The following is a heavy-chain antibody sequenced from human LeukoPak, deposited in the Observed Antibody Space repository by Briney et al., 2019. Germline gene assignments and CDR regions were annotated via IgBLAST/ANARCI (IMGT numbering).Heavy chain of an antibody. J-gene: IGHJ6*03. CDR1: GFTFSSYW. CDR3: ARDLAPNYYYYYMDV. CDR2: INSDGSST. Sequence: PGGSLRLSCAASGFTFSSYWMHWVRQAPGKELVWVSRINSDGSSTSYADSVKGRFTISRDNAKNTLYLQMNSLRAEDTAVYYCARDLAPNYYYYYMDVWGKGTTVTVSS. V-gene: IGHV3-74*01.